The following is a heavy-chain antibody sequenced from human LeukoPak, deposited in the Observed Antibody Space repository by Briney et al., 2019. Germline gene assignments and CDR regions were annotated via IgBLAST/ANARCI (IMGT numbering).Heavy chain of an antibody. CDR1: GFTFSDYY. CDR2: ISIGDSTM. J-gene: IGHJ3*02. V-gene: IGHV3-11*01. D-gene: IGHD5-24*01. CDR3: ARGTNYDAFDI. Sequence: PGGSPRLSCAASGFTFSDYYMSWIRQAPGKGLEWFSYISIGDSTMYYADSVKGRFTISRDNGKNSLYLQMNSLRAEDTAVYYCARGTNYDAFDIWGQGTMVTVSS.